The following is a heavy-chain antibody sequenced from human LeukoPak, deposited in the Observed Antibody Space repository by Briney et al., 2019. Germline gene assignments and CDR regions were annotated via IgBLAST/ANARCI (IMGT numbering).Heavy chain of an antibody. CDR1: GFTFSSYS. CDR3: ASSQRWQQPVIGAFDI. Sequence: GGSLRLSCAASGFTFSSYSMNWVRQAPGKGLEWVSSISSSSSYIYYADSVKGRFTISRDNAKNSLYLQMNSLRAEDTAVYYCASSQRWQQPVIGAFDIWGQGTMVTVSS. CDR2: ISSSSSYI. D-gene: IGHD6-13*01. V-gene: IGHV3-21*01. J-gene: IGHJ3*02.